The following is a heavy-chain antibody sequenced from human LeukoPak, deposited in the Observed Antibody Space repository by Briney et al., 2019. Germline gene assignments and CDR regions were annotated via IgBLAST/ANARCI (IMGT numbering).Heavy chain of an antibody. D-gene: IGHD1-26*01. J-gene: IGHJ3*02. CDR2: INPNSGGT. CDR1: GYTFTGYY. Sequence: ASVKVSCKASGYTFTGYYMHWVRQAPGQGLEWMGWINPNSGGTNYAQKFQGRVTMTRDTSISTACMELSRLRSDDTAVYYCARPGEYSGSYPDAFDIWGRGTMVTVSS. CDR3: ARPGEYSGSYPDAFDI. V-gene: IGHV1-2*02.